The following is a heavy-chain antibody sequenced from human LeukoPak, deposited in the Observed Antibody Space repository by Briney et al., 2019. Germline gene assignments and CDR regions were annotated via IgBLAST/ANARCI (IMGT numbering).Heavy chain of an antibody. CDR1: GGSVSDYY. CDR2: IYYSGST. J-gene: IGHJ6*03. CDR3: ARVKSDYYYYMDV. Sequence: SETLSLTCTVSGGSVSDYYWSWIRQSPGKGLEWIGYIYYSGSTNYNPSLKSRVTISVDTSKNQFSLKLSSVTAADTAVYYCARVKSDYYYYMDVWGKGTTVTVSS. V-gene: IGHV4-59*02.